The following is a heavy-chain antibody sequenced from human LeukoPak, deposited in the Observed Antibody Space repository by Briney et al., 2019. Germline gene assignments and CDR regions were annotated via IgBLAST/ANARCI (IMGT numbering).Heavy chain of an antibody. J-gene: IGHJ6*02. D-gene: IGHD3-9*01. CDR2: INGDGSSA. CDR1: GFIFNSYW. Sequence: TGGSLRLYCAASGFIFNSYWMHWVRQAPGKGLVWVSRINGDGSSATYADSVKGRFTISRDNAKNTVYVQMNGLTVEDTAVYYCVRGGVYDILTGYSGYYSGLDVWGQGTTVTVSS. V-gene: IGHV3-74*01. CDR3: VRGGVYDILTGYSGYYSGLDV.